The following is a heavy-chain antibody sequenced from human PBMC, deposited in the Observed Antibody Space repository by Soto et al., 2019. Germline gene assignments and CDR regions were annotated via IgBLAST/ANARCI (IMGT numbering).Heavy chain of an antibody. J-gene: IGHJ6*02. CDR1: GGTFSSYA. CDR2: IIPIFGTA. D-gene: IGHD3-10*01. Sequence: GASVKVSCKASGGTFSSYAISWVRQAPGQGLEWMGGIIPIFGTANYAQKFQGRVTITADESTSTAYMELSSLRSEDTAVYYCARGPLRGFGELMPYYYDLDVWGQGTTVTVSS. CDR3: ARGPLRGFGELMPYYYDLDV. V-gene: IGHV1-69*13.